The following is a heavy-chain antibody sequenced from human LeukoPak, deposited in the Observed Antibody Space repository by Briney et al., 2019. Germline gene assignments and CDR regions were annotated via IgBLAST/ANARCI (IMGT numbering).Heavy chain of an antibody. Sequence: GRSLRLSCAASGFTFSSYAMHWVRQAPGKGLEWVAVISYDGSNKYYADSVKGRFTISRDNSKNTLYLQMNSLRAEDTAVYYCAKDSPPGYSNYEDYWGQGTLATVSS. D-gene: IGHD4-11*01. V-gene: IGHV3-30-3*01. J-gene: IGHJ4*02. CDR2: ISYDGSNK. CDR3: AKDSPPGYSNYEDY. CDR1: GFTFSSYA.